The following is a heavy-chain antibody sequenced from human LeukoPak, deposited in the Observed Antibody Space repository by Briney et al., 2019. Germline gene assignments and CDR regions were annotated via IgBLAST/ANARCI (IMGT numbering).Heavy chain of an antibody. D-gene: IGHD1-26*01. CDR2: IYYSGST. CDR1: GGSISNYY. V-gene: IGHV4-59*01. CDR3: ARYIVSYPHDAFDI. J-gene: IGHJ3*02. Sequence: SETLSLTCTVSGGSISNYYWSWIRRPPGKGLEWIGYIYYSGSTSYNPSLKSRVTISVDTSKKQFSLKLSSVTAADTAFYYCARYIVSYPHDAFDIWGQGTMVTVSS.